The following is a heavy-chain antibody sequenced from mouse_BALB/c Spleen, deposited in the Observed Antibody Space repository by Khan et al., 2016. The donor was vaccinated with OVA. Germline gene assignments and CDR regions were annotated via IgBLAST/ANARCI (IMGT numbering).Heavy chain of an antibody. D-gene: IGHD1-2*01. V-gene: IGHV14-3*02. J-gene: IGHJ4*01. CDR3: ASSFLLYAMDY. CDR1: GFNIKDTY. Sequence: VQLKESGAHLVKPGASVKLSCTASGFNIKDTYIHWVRQRPEQGLAWIGRIDPANSNTKYDPEFQDKATITADTSSNTAYLQLSSLTSEDTAVYYCASSFLLYAMDYWGQGTSVTVSS. CDR2: IDPANSNT.